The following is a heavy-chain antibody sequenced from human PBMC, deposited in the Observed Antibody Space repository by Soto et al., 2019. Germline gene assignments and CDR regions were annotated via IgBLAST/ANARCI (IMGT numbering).Heavy chain of an antibody. D-gene: IGHD2-2*01. CDR3: ARAREYCSSTSCYQYYYYGMDV. CDR2: IYPGDSDT. V-gene: IGHV5-51*01. J-gene: IGHJ6*02. CDR1: GYSFTSYW. Sequence: GESLKISCKGSGYSFTSYWIGWVRQMPGKGLEWMGIIYPGDSDTRYSPSFQGQVTISADKSISTAYLQWSSLKASDTAMYYCARAREYCSSTSCYQYYYYGMDVWGHGTTVTVSS.